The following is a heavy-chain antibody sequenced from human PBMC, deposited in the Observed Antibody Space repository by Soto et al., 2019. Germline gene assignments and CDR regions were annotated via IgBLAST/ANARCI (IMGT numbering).Heavy chain of an antibody. CDR2: ITGHGDTT. CDR1: GFTFHDFI. V-gene: IGHV3-43*01. D-gene: IGHD4-17*01. J-gene: IGHJ4*02. Sequence: GGSLRLSFAASGFTFHDFIMHWVRQAPGKGLEWISLITGHGDTTVYADSVKGRFTVSRDNSINSLYLQMHNVRTEYTALYYCGKDGPGTIDSWGQGTLVTVSS. CDR3: GKDGPGTIDS.